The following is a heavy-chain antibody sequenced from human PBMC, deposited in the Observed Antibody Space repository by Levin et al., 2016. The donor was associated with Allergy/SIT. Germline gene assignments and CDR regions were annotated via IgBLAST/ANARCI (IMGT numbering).Heavy chain of an antibody. J-gene: IGHJ3*02. V-gene: IGHV3-48*03. CDR3: ARTTLINAFDI. Sequence: GESLKISCAASGFTFSSYEMNWVRQAPGKGLEWVSYISSSGSNIYYADSVKGRFTISRDNAKNSLYLQMNSLRAEDTAVYYCARTTLINAFDIWGQGTMVTVSS. D-gene: IGHD3-22*01. CDR1: GFTFSSYE. CDR2: ISSSGSNI.